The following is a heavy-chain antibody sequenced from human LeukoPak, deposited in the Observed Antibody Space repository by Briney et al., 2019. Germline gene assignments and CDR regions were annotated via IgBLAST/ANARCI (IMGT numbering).Heavy chain of an antibody. V-gene: IGHV3-49*04. CDR1: GFNFGDYV. CDR3: TSACDFWSGFPPGHNYYYYMDV. D-gene: IGHD3-3*01. J-gene: IGHJ6*03. Sequence: GGSLRLSCAASGFNFGDYVMSWVRQAPGQGLEWVGFIRSTSSTGTTEYAASVKGRFTISRDDSKNIAYLQMNSLKSEDTAVYYCTSACDFWSGFPPGHNYYYYMDVWGKGTTVTVSS. CDR2: IRSTSSTGTT.